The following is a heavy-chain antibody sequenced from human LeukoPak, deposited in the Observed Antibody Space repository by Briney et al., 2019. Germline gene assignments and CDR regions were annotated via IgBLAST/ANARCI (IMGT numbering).Heavy chain of an antibody. V-gene: IGHV1-18*01. Sequence: ASVTVSLKASGYSFTIYGINWVRQAPGQGLEWMGWISGYNGNTKYAQDFQGRVTMTTDTSTSTAYMELRSLRSDDTAVYYCARELGGAGSYFFPYYAMDVWGQGTTVTVSS. J-gene: IGHJ6*02. CDR2: ISGYNGNT. CDR1: GYSFTIYG. D-gene: IGHD3-10*01. CDR3: ARELGGAGSYFFPYYAMDV.